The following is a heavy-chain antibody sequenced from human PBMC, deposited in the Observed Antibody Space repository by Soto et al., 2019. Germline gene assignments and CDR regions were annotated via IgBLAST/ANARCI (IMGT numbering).Heavy chain of an antibody. D-gene: IGHD5-12*01. Sequence: GASVKVSCKASGGTFSSYAISWVRQAPGQGLEWMGGIIPIFGTANYAQKFQGRVTITADESTSTAYMELSSLRSEDTAVYYCARGGGYSGYEGHYYYYGMDVWGQGTTVTVSS. CDR3: ARGGGYSGYEGHYYYYGMDV. CDR1: GGTFSSYA. V-gene: IGHV1-69*13. CDR2: IIPIFGTA. J-gene: IGHJ6*02.